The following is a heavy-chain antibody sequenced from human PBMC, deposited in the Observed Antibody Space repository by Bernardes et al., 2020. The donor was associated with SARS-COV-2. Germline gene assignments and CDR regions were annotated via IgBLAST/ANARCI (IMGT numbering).Heavy chain of an antibody. D-gene: IGHD4-17*01. CDR1: GFTFSSYA. CDR2: ISGRGGT. Sequence: GGSLRLSCAASGFTFSSYAMSWVRQAPGKGLEWVATISGRGGTYYADSVKGRFTISRDNSKMTLYVQMNSLRAEDTAVYYCAKQSHDFGDSRFDFWGQGTLVTFSS. CDR3: AKQSHDFGDSRFDF. V-gene: IGHV3-23*01. J-gene: IGHJ4*02.